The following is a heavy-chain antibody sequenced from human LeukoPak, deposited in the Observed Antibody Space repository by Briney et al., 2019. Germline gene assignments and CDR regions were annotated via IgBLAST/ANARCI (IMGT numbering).Heavy chain of an antibody. D-gene: IGHD4-23*01. J-gene: IGHJ4*02. CDR1: GFTFNKYS. Sequence: GGSLRLSCAASGFTFNKYSMNWVRQAPGKGLEWVSSISTSSSYIHYADSVKGRFTISRDNAKNSLYLQMNSLRAEDTAVFYCARLRWEQTGYSSDYWGQGTLVTVSS. CDR2: ISTSSSYI. CDR3: ARLRWEQTGYSSDY. V-gene: IGHV3-21*06.